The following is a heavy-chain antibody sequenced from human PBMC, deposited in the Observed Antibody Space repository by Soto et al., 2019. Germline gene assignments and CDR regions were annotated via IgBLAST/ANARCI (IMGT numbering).Heavy chain of an antibody. CDR2: IYYSGST. V-gene: IGHV4-59*08. CDR3: ARSFHYYDSSGYYYDY. CDR1: GGSISSYY. J-gene: IGHJ4*02. D-gene: IGHD3-22*01. Sequence: PSETLSLTCTVSGGSISSYYWSWIRQPPGKGLEWIGYIYYSGSTNYNPSLKSRVTISVDTSKNQFSLKLSSVTAADTAVYYCARSFHYYDSSGYYYDYWGQGTLVTVSS.